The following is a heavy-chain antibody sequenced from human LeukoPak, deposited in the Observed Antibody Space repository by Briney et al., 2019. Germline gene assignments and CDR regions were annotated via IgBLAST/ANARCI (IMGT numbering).Heavy chain of an antibody. CDR2: IIPIFGTA. CDR3: ARAGGYNWNPYNWFDP. CDR1: GGTFSSYA. Sequence: SVKVTCKASGGTFSSYAISWVRQAPGQGLEWMGGIIPIFGTANYAQKFQGRVTITTDESTSTAYMELSSLRSEDTAVYYCARAGGYNWNPYNWFDPWGQGTLVTVSS. V-gene: IGHV1-69*05. J-gene: IGHJ5*02. D-gene: IGHD1-20*01.